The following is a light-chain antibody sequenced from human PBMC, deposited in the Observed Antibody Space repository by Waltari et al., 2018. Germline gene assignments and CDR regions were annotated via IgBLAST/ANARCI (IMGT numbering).Light chain of an antibody. Sequence: RARVSVKKSWAWYRQKPGKDPEVLIHKASRLEIGVPSRFSGSGFGTEFTLTISSLQPDDVAIYYCQQYNIDNVTFGGGTKVEIK. J-gene: IGKJ4*01. CDR1: VSVKKS. V-gene: IGKV1-5*03. CDR2: KAS. CDR3: QQYNIDNVT.